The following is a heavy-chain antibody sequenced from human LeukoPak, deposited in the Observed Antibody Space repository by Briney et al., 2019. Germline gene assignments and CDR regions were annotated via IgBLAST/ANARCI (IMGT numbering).Heavy chain of an antibody. D-gene: IGHD3-10*01. CDR1: GGSISSYY. CDR2: IYTSGST. CDR3: AKSNTYYYGWGFYSKPYYNYRAF. V-gene: IGHV4-4*07. J-gene: IGHJ6*03. Sequence: PSETLSLTCTVSGGSISSYYWSWIRQPAGKGLEWIGRIYTSGSTNYNPSLKSRVTISVDKSKNQFSLKLSSVTAADTAVYYCAKSNTYYYGWGFYSKPYYNYRAFGGKGPRVTASS.